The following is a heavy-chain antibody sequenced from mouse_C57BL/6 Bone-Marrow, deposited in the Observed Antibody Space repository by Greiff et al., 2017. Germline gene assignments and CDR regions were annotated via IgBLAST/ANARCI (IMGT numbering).Heavy chain of an antibody. CDR2: INPYNGGT. V-gene: IGHV1-19*01. CDR1: GYTFTDYY. J-gene: IGHJ3*01. D-gene: IGHD4-1*01. Sequence: EVQRVESGPVLVKPGASVKMSCKASGYTFTDYYMNWVKQSHGKSLEWIGVINPYNGGTSYNQKFKGKATLTVDKSSSTAYMELNSLTSEDSAVYYCAWEAWFAYWGQGTLVTVSA. CDR3: AWEAWFAY.